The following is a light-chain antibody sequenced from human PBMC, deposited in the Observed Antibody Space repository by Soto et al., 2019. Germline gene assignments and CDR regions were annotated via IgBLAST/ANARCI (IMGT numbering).Light chain of an antibody. J-gene: IGLJ3*02. CDR1: ASDVGSYNR. CDR3: SLYTTTSSWV. CDR2: EVS. V-gene: IGLV2-18*01. Sequence: QSSLTQPPSVSGSPGQSVTISCTGTASDVGSYNRVSWYQQPPGAAPKLMIYEVSNRPSGVPDRFSGSKSGNTASLTISGLLAEDEGDYYCSLYTTTSSWVFGGGTKVTVL.